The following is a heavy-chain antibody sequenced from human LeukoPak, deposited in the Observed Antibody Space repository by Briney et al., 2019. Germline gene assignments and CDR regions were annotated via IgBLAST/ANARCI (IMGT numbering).Heavy chain of an antibody. CDR1: GFTFSSYE. J-gene: IGHJ4*02. CDR2: ISSSGSTI. V-gene: IGHV3-48*03. Sequence: PGGSLRLSCAASGFTFSSYEMNWVRQAPGKGLEWVSYISSSGSTIYYADSVKGRFTISRDNAKNSLYLQMNRLRPEDTAVYYCARDRGGLRKVHNSGGPYYFDYWGQGTLVTVSS. D-gene: IGHD2-15*01. CDR3: ARDRGGLRKVHNSGGPYYFDY.